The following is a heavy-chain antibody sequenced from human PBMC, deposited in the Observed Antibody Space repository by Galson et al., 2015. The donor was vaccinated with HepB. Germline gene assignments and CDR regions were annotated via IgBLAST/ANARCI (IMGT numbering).Heavy chain of an antibody. CDR3: ARDWDYGDYWGVYYYGMDV. J-gene: IGHJ6*02. CDR2: ISAYNGNT. Sequence: SVKVSCKASGYTFTSYGISWVRQAPGQGLEWMGWISAYNGNTNYAQKLQGRVTMTTDTSTSTAYMELRSLRSDDTAVYYCARDWDYGDYWGVYYYGMDVWGQGTTVTVSS. D-gene: IGHD4-17*01. V-gene: IGHV1-18*01. CDR1: GYTFTSYG.